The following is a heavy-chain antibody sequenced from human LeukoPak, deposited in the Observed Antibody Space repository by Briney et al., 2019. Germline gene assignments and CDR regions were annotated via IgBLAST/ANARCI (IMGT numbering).Heavy chain of an antibody. Sequence: ASLKVSCKASGYAFTSYDINWVRQATGQGLEWMGWMNPNRGNTGYAQKFQGRVTMTRNTSISTAYMELSSLRSEDTAVYYCARLIGYCSSTSCRRSGYYYYMDVWGKGTTVTVSS. CDR1: GYAFTSYD. D-gene: IGHD2-2*01. V-gene: IGHV1-8*01. CDR3: ARLIGYCSSTSCRRSGYYYYMDV. CDR2: MNPNRGNT. J-gene: IGHJ6*03.